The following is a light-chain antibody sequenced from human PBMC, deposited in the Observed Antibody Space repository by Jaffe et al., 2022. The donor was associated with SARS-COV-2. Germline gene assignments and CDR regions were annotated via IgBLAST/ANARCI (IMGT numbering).Light chain of an antibody. CDR3: AAWDDSLSGPV. CDR1: SSNIGSND. J-gene: IGLJ3*02. Sequence: QSVLAQPPSVSGTPGQKVTISCSGSSSNIGSNDVSWFQQVPGTAPKLLIYSNNQRPSGVPDRISGSKSATSASLAISGLQSEDEADYYCAAWDDSLSGPVFGGGTKLTVL. V-gene: IGLV1-44*01. CDR2: SNN.